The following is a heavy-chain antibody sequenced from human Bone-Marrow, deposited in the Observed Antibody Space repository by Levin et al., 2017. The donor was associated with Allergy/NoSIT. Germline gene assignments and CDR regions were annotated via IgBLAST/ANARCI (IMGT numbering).Heavy chain of an antibody. J-gene: IGHJ3*02. Sequence: GGSLRLSCAASGFTFDDYGMDWVRQVPGKGLEWVSGINWNGNKKEYADSVKGRFTITRDNANNSLYLQMNSLRDEDTAFYYCAKHRFVISAYDGFDIWGQGILVIVSS. CDR2: INWNGNKK. V-gene: IGHV3-9*01. CDR1: GFTFDDYG. CDR3: AKHRFVISAYDGFDI. D-gene: IGHD3-16*02.